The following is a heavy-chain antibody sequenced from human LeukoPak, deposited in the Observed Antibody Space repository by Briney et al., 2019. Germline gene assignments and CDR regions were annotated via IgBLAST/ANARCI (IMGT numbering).Heavy chain of an antibody. CDR2: IYHTEST. J-gene: IGHJ5*02. CDR3: ARQGGYCSSSSCRIWWLDP. CDR1: GVSISGSTYF. D-gene: IGHD2-15*01. V-gene: IGHV4-39*01. Sequence: SETLSLTCTVSGVSISGSTYFWAWIRQPPGKGLEWIESIYHTESTSYNPSLKSRVTISVDTSKNQFSLKLNSVTAADTAVYYCARQGGYCSSSSCRIWWLDPWGQGTLVTVSS.